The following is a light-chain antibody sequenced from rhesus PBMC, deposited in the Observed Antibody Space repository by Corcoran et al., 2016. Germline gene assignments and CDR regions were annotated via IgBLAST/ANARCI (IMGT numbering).Light chain of an antibody. CDR1: SSDIGGYNY. V-gene: IGLV2-32*02. J-gene: IGLJ6*01. CDR2: EVN. Sequence: QAALTQPRSVSGSPGQSVTISCTGTSSDIGGYNYVSWYQQHPGTAPKLMIYEVNKRPSGVSDRFSGSKSGNTASLTISGLQAEDEADYYCCSYAGSNTIDVFGSGTKLTVL. CDR3: CSYAGSNTIDV.